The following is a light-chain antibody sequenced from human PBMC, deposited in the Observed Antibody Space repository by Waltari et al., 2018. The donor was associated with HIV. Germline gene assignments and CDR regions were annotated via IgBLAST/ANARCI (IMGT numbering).Light chain of an antibody. CDR2: WAS. CDR1: HSFLYTSNSNHY. J-gene: IGKJ5*01. CDR3: QQYYSTPIT. Sequence: DIVMTQSPYSLAASMGARATINCKSSHSFLYTSNSNHYLAWYQQKPGQPPKLLIYWASTRESGVPDRFSGSGSGTEFTLTINSLQAEDVAVYYCQQYYSTPITFGQGTRLEIK. V-gene: IGKV4-1*01.